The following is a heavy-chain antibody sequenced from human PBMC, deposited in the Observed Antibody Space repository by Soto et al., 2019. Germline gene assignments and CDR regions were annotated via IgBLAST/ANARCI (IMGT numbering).Heavy chain of an antibody. Sequence: PSETLSLTCAVSGASINSYYWSWVRQPPGKGLEWIGYIYYGGTTNYNPSLRSRVTSSVDTSKKQFSLKLTSVTAADTAVYHCARGATTPWLFDYWGQRTLVTVSS. J-gene: IGHJ4*02. CDR3: ARGATTPWLFDY. D-gene: IGHD4-4*01. CDR2: IYYGGTT. V-gene: IGHV4-59*01. CDR1: GASINSYY.